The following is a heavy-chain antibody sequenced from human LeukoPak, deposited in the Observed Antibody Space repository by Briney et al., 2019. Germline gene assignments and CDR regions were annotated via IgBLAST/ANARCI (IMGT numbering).Heavy chain of an antibody. CDR2: IYSGGST. Sequence: GGSLRLSCAASGFTVSRSYMTWVRQAPGKGLEWISVIYSGGSTYYADSVKGRFTISRDNSKNIVYLQMNRLRADDTAVYYRARADMAFFDHWGQGTLVTVSS. J-gene: IGHJ4*02. D-gene: IGHD5-24*01. V-gene: IGHV3-53*01. CDR1: GFTVSRSY. CDR3: ARADMAFFDH.